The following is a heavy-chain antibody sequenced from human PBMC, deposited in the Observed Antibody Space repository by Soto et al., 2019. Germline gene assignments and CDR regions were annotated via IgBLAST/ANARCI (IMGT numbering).Heavy chain of an antibody. CDR2: IWYDGSLQ. D-gene: IGHD5-18*01. J-gene: IGHJ6*02. CDR1: GFSFENYG. V-gene: IGHV3-33*06. CDR3: ANLWGDSYNLRQDYNGMDV. Sequence: QVQMVESGGGVVQPGRSLRLSCAASGFSFENYGMHWVRQAPGRGLEWVAIIWYDGSLQYYAAAVKGRFTTSRDNSKNTLYLEMNSLRAEDTAVYYCANLWGDSYNLRQDYNGMDVWGQGTTVIVSS.